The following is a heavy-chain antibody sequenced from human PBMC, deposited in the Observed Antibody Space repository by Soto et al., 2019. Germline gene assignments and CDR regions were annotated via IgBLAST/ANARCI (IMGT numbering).Heavy chain of an antibody. CDR2: ISAYNGNT. CDR3: ARDEGYYYGSGRWFDP. Sequence: QVQLVQSGAEVKKPGASVKVSCKASGYTFTSYGISWVRQAPGQGLEWMGWISAYNGNTNYAQKLQGRVTMTTDTXTXXAYMELRSLRSDATAVYYCARDEGYYYGSGRWFDPWGQGTLVTVSS. CDR1: GYTFTSYG. D-gene: IGHD3-10*01. V-gene: IGHV1-18*01. J-gene: IGHJ5*02.